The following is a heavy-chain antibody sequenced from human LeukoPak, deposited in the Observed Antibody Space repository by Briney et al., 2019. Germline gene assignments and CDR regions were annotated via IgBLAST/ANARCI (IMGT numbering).Heavy chain of an antibody. CDR1: GFTFSSYS. V-gene: IGHV3-21*01. J-gene: IGHJ5*02. CDR2: ISSSSSYI. CDR3: ARPRDFWSGYYYSWFDP. Sequence: PGGSLRLSCAASGFTFSSYSMNWVRQAPGKGLEWVSSISSSSSYIYYADSVKGRFTISRDNAKNSLYLQMNSLRAEDTAVYYCARPRDFWSGYYYSWFDPWGQGTLVTVSS. D-gene: IGHD3-3*01.